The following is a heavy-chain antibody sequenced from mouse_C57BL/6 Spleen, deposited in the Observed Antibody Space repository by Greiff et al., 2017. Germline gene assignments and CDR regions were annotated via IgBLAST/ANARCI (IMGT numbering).Heavy chain of an antibody. CDR3: ASNYGDAMDY. J-gene: IGHJ4*01. CDR2: IYPGDGDT. D-gene: IGHD1-1*01. Sequence: VKLMESGAELVKPGASVKISCKASGYAFSSYWMNWVKQRPGKGLEWIGQIYPGDGDTNYNGKFKGKATLTADKSSSTAYMQLSSLTSEDSAVYFGASNYGDAMDYWGQGTSVTVSS. CDR1: GYAFSSYW. V-gene: IGHV1-80*01.